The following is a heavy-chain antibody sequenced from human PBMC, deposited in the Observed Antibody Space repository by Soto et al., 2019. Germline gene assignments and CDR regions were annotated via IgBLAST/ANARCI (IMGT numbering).Heavy chain of an antibody. V-gene: IGHV3-30-3*01. CDR3: ARVPPGGSYFDY. CDR1: GFTFSSYA. Sequence: GGSLRLSCAASGFTFSSYAMHWVRQAPGKGLEWVAVISYDGSNKYYADSVKGRFTISRDNSKNTLYLQMNSLRAEDTAVYYCARVPPGGSYFDYWGQGTLVTVSS. J-gene: IGHJ4*02. CDR2: ISYDGSNK. D-gene: IGHD3-16*01.